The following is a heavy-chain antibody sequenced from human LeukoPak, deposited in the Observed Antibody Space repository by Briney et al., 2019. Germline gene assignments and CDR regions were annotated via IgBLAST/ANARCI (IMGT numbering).Heavy chain of an antibody. Sequence: GASVKVSCKASGYTFTGYYMHWVRQAPGQGLEWMGWINPNSGGTNYAQKFQGRVTMTRDTSISTAYMELSRLRSDDTAVYYCARVGYSSGWYPYYYYYMDVWGKGTTVTVSS. CDR3: ARVGYSSGWYPYYYYYMDV. J-gene: IGHJ6*03. V-gene: IGHV1-2*02. CDR2: INPNSGGT. CDR1: GYTFTGYY. D-gene: IGHD6-19*01.